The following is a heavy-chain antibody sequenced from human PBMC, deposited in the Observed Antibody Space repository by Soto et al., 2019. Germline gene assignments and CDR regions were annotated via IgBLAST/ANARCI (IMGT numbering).Heavy chain of an antibody. CDR1: GFSFDTYA. Sequence: GGSLRLSCAASGFSFDTYAMTWVRQAPGKGLDWVSAVSASGERTYYADSVRGRFIISRDNSKNMLFLEMNGLRGEDSAVYYCARDRRTRNTIFGVVSGGWGQGTLVTVSS. CDR2: VSASGERT. V-gene: IGHV3-23*01. CDR3: ARDRRTRNTIFGVVSGG. D-gene: IGHD3-3*02. J-gene: IGHJ4*02.